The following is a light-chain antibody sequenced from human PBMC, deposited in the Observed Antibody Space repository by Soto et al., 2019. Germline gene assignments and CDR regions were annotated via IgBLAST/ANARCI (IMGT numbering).Light chain of an antibody. CDR3: QQVKSYPRT. Sequence: DIQLTQSPFFLSASVGDRVTITCRASQAITNNLAWYQQKPGKPAKLLIYQESTLQSGVPSRFSGSKSGTQFTLTIDSLQPEDFATYYCQQVKSYPRTFGGGTKVEIK. J-gene: IGKJ4*01. CDR1: QAITNN. CDR2: QES. V-gene: IGKV1-9*01.